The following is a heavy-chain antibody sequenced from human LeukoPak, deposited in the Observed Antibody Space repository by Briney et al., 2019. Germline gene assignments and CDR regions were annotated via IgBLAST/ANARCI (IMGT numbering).Heavy chain of an antibody. CDR1: GFTFSSYG. V-gene: IGHV3-33*06. D-gene: IGHD3-16*01. Sequence: GGSLSLSCAASGFTFSSYGMHWVRQAPGKGLEWVAVIWNDGSNKYYADSVKGRFTISRDNSKNTLYLQMNSLRAEDTAVYYCAKELKEGFPMGDYYFDHWGQGTLVTVSS. CDR3: AKELKEGFPMGDYYFDH. CDR2: IWNDGSNK. J-gene: IGHJ4*02.